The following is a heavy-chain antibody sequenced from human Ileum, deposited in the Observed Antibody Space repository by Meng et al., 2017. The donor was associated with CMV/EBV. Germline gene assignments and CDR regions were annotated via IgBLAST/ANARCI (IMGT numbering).Heavy chain of an antibody. CDR1: GFTVASFY. Sequence: GSLRLTCAASGFTVASFYMSWVRQAPGKGLEWVSVVWTNGGTSYAHSVKGRFTISRDNFKNMVFLQMNSLRGDDTAVYYCVGDPWRDWGQGTLVTVSS. CDR2: VWTNGGT. D-gene: IGHD5-12*01. J-gene: IGHJ4*02. V-gene: IGHV3-66*03. CDR3: VGDPWRD.